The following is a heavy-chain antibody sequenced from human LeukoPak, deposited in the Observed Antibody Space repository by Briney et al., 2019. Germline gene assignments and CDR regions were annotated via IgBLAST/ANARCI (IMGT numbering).Heavy chain of an antibody. J-gene: IGHJ4*02. D-gene: IGHD3-22*01. V-gene: IGHV5-51*01. CDR1: GYKFSSYW. CDR3: ARRGYYDRIDY. Sequence: GESLKISCKGSGYKFSSYWIGWVRPIPGKGLEWMGIIYPGDSDIRYSPSFQGQVTISADKSFSTAYLQWSSLKASDTAMYYCARRGYYDRIDYWGQGTLVIVSS. CDR2: IYPGDSDI.